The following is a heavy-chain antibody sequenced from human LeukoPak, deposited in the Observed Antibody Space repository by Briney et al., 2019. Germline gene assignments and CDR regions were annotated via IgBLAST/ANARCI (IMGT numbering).Heavy chain of an antibody. Sequence: GGSLRLSCAASGFTFSSYSMNWVRQAPGKGLEWVSSISSSSSYIYYADSVKGRFTISRDNAKNSLYLQMNSLRAEDTAVYYCARQQWLVDGFDYWGQGTLVTVSS. CDR2: ISSSSSYI. J-gene: IGHJ4*02. V-gene: IGHV3-21*01. CDR1: GFTFSSYS. D-gene: IGHD6-19*01. CDR3: ARQQWLVDGFDY.